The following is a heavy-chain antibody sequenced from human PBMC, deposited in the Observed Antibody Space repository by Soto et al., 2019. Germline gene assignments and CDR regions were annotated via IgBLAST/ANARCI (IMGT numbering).Heavy chain of an antibody. Sequence: SETLSLTCTVSGGSISSGGYYWSWIRQPPGKGLEWIGYISYSGSTYYNPSLKSRVTISVDTSKSQFSLKLSSVTAADTAVYNCARDFTDSSGPTLGMGVWGQGTTVTVSS. CDR1: GGSISSGGYY. CDR2: ISYSGST. J-gene: IGHJ6*02. V-gene: IGHV4-31*03. D-gene: IGHD6-19*01. CDR3: ARDFTDSSGPTLGMGV.